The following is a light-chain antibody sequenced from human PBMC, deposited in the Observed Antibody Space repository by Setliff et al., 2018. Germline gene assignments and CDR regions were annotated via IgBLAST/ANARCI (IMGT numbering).Light chain of an antibody. CDR3: QVWHGDDDHVV. Sequence: SYELTQPPSVSVAPGKAAIITCGGSNLGSKTVHWYQQRPGQAPLLIIYYENDRPSGVPDRFSASKSGNTATLTIRWVEAGDEADYYCQVWHGDDDHVVFGGGTQRTVL. J-gene: IGLJ7*01. V-gene: IGLV3-21*01. CDR2: YEN. CDR1: NLGSKT.